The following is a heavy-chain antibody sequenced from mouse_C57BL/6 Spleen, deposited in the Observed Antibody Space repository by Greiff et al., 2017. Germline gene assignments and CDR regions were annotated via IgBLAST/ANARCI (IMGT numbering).Heavy chain of an antibody. J-gene: IGHJ4*01. CDR2: IRNKANGYTT. Sequence: EVQLVESGGGLVQPGGSLSLSCAASGFTFTDYYMSWVRQPPGKALEWLGFIRNKANGYTTEYSASVKSRFTISRDNSQSILYLEMNALRAEDSATYSCANGADYCNYEYAMDYWGQGTSVTVSS. D-gene: IGHD2-1*01. V-gene: IGHV7-3*01. CDR1: GFTFTDYY. CDR3: ANGADYCNYEYAMDY.